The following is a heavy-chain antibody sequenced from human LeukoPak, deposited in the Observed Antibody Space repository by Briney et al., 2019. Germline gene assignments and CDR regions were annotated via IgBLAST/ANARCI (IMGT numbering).Heavy chain of an antibody. V-gene: IGHV3-48*03. J-gene: IGHJ5*02. CDR3: ARGKGFDP. CDR1: GFTFSTYE. Sequence: PGGSLRLSCAAPGFTFSTYEMNWVRQAPGKGLEWVSHISSGGTTIYYADSVKGRFTISRDNAKKSLYLQMNSLRAEDTAVYYCARGKGFDPWGQGTLVTVSS. CDR2: ISSGGTTI.